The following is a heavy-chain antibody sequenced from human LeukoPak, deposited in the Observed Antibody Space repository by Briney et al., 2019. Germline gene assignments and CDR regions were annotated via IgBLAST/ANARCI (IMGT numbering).Heavy chain of an antibody. CDR3: ARDAYGDGWFDP. CDR2: INPNSGGT. CDR1: GYTFTGYY. Sequence: ASVKVSCKASGYTFTGYYMHWVRPAPGQGLEWMGWINPNSGGTNYAQKFQGRVTMTRDTSISTAYMELSRLRSDDTAVYYCARDAYGDGWFDPWGQGTLVTVSS. V-gene: IGHV1-2*02. D-gene: IGHD4-17*01. J-gene: IGHJ5*02.